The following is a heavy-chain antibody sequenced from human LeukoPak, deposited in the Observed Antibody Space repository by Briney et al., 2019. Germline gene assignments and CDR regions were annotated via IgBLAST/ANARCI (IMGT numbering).Heavy chain of an antibody. CDR1: GFTFSNAW. CDR3: TTRAAAGPNSRGDY. CDR2: IKSKTDGGTT. J-gene: IGHJ4*02. D-gene: IGHD6-13*01. V-gene: IGHV3-15*01. Sequence: GGSLRLSCAASGFTFSNAWMSWVRQAPGKGLEWVGRIKSKTDGGTTDYAAPVKGRFTISRDDSKNTLYLQMNSLKTEDTAVYYCTTRAAAGPNSRGDYWGQGTLVTVSS.